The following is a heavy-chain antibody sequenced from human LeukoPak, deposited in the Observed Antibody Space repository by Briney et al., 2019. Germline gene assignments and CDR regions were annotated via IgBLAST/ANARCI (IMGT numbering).Heavy chain of an antibody. J-gene: IGHJ4*02. V-gene: IGHV4-59*01. Sequence: PSETLSLTCTVSGGSISSYYWSWIRQPPGKGLEWIGYIYYSGSTNYNPSLKSRVTISVDTSKNQFSLKLSSMTAADTAVYYCARMPPVGGSYVYWGQGTLVTVSS. CDR1: GGSISSYY. CDR2: IYYSGST. D-gene: IGHD1-26*01. CDR3: ARMPPVGGSYVY.